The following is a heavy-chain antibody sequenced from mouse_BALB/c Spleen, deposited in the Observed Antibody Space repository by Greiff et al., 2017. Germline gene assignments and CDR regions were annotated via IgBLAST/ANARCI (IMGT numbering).Heavy chain of an antibody. V-gene: IGHV1S81*02. CDR1: GYTFTSYW. J-gene: IGHJ4*01. CDR3: APIYYGKLDY. D-gene: IGHD2-1*01. CDR2: INPSNGRT. Sequence: VQLKQPGAELVKPGASVKLSCKASGYTFTSYWMHWVKQRPGQGLEWIGEINPSNGRTNYNEKFKSKATLTVDKSSSTAYMQLSSLTSEDSAVYYCAPIYYGKLDYWGQGTSVTVSS.